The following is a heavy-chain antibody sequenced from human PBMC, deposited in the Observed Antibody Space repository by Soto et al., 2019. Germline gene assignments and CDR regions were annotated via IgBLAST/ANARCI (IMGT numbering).Heavy chain of an antibody. CDR3: ARGARYYYDSSGYLNWFAP. V-gene: IGHV1-18*01. Sequence: ASVKVSCKASGYTFTSYGISWVRQAPGQGLEWMGWISAYNGNTNYAQKLQGRVTMTTDTSTSTAYMELRSLRSDDTAVYYCARGARYYYDSSGYLNWFAPWGQGTLVTVS. CDR2: ISAYNGNT. D-gene: IGHD3-22*01. J-gene: IGHJ5*02. CDR1: GYTFTSYG.